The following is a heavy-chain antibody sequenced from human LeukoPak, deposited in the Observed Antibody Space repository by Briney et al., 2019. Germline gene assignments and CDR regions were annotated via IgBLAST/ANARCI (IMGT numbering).Heavy chain of an antibody. J-gene: IGHJ2*01. CDR3: ARDTGWYFDL. V-gene: IGHV3-33*01. CDR1: GFTFSSYG. Sequence: GGSLRLSCAASGFTFSSYGMHWVRQAPGKGLEWVAVVWYDGSNKYYADSVKGRFTISRDNSKNTLYLQMNSLRAEDTAVYYCARDTGWYFDLWGRGTLVTVSS. CDR2: VWYDGSNK. D-gene: IGHD5-18*01.